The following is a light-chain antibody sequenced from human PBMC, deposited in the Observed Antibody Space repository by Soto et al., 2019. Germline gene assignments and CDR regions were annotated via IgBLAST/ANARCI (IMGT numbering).Light chain of an antibody. CDR3: QHYDSSPPYT. CDR2: AAS. J-gene: IGKJ2*01. V-gene: IGKV3-20*01. CDR1: RSFASSY. Sequence: EIVLTQSPVTLSLSPGERATLSCRASRSFASSYLGWCQQKPGQAPRLLIYAASTRATGIPDRFSDSGSATDFTLTISRLEPEDSAVYYCQHYDSSPPYTFGQGTKVDIK.